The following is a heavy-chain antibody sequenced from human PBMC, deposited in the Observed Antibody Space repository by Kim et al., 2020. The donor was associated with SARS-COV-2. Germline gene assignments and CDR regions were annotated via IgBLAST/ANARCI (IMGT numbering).Heavy chain of an antibody. D-gene: IGHD6-13*01. Sequence: SVKVSCKASGGTFSSYAISWVRQAPGQGLEWMGGIIPIFGTANYAQKFQGRVTITADESTSTAYMELSSLRSEDTAVYYCARDPPTRSRLAAAGFRVLDPWGQGTLVTVSS. CDR1: GGTFSSYA. J-gene: IGHJ5*02. CDR2: IIPIFGTA. CDR3: ARDPPTRSRLAAAGFRVLDP. V-gene: IGHV1-69*13.